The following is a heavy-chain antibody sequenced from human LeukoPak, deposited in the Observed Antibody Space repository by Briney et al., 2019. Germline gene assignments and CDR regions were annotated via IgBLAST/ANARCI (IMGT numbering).Heavy chain of an antibody. CDR1: GYEFSSYG. CDR2: ISAYHGQR. Sequence: ASVNVSCKASGYEFSSYGISWVRQAPGQGLEWMGWISAYHGQRKYAEKFQGRLTMTTETSTSTAYMELRSLTSADTAVYYCAKDSPRDDYVRGSYRYSRRCLDIWGQGTLVTASS. D-gene: IGHD3-16*02. V-gene: IGHV1-18*01. J-gene: IGHJ3*02. CDR3: AKDSPRDDYVRGSYRYSRRCLDI.